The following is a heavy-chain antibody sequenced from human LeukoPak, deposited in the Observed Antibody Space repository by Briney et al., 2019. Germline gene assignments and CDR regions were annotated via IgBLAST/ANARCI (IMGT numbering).Heavy chain of an antibody. CDR2: IIPIFGTA. J-gene: IGHJ6*03. CDR1: GGIYSSYA. D-gene: IGHD5-12*01. Sequence: EASVKVSCKASGGIYSSYAISWVRQAPGQGLEWMGGIIPIFGTANYAQKFQGRVTITADESTSTAYMELSSLRSEDTAVYYCARARNEWLWKDNYYYYYMDVWGKGTTVTVSS. CDR3: ARARNEWLWKDNYYYYYMDV. V-gene: IGHV1-69*01.